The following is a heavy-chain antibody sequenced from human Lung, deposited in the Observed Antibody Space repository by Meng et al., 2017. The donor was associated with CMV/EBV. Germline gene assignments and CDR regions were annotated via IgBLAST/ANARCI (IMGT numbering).Heavy chain of an antibody. CDR3: ARDITLVRGVNVTFPYVCDD. D-gene: IGHD3-10*01. CDR2: ISERSAYK. Sequence: GGSXRLXXAASGFSFSGYSMHWLRQTPGKGLEWLSSISERSAYKYYADSMRGRFTISRDDAKNSFLLQMDRLRLEDTVVYYCARDITLVRGVNVTFPYVCDDWXQGTXVTVAS. V-gene: IGHV3-21*01. CDR1: GFSFSGYS. J-gene: IGHJ4*02.